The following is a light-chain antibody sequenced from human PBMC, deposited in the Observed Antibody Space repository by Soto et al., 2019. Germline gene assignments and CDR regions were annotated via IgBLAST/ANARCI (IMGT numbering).Light chain of an antibody. Sequence: EIVLTQSPGTLSLSPGESATLSCRASQSVSSSYLAWYQQEPGQAPRLLIYGASSRATGIPDRFSGSGSGTDFTLTISRLEPEDFAVYYCQQYGSSPTFGQGTKVDIK. CDR1: QSVSSSY. CDR2: GAS. J-gene: IGKJ1*01. V-gene: IGKV3-20*01. CDR3: QQYGSSPT.